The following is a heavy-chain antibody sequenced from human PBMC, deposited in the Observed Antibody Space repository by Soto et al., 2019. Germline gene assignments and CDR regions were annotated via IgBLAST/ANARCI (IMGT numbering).Heavy chain of an antibody. D-gene: IGHD3-9*01. J-gene: IGHJ5*02. V-gene: IGHV1-3*01. CDR3: ALDYLTGYYMGWFEP. CDR2: INAGNGNT. CDR1: GYTFNSYA. Sequence: GVSVKVSCKACGYTFNSYAMHLVRQAPGQRLEWMGWINAGNGNTKYSQKFQGRVTITRDTSASTAYMELSSLRSEDTAVYYCALDYLTGYYMGWFEPWGQGTLVTVSS.